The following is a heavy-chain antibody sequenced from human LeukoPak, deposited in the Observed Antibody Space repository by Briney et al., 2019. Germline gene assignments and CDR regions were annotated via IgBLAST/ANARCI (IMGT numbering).Heavy chain of an antibody. J-gene: IGHJ5*02. D-gene: IGHD2-21*02. Sequence: GGSLRLSCAASGFPFSNHAMSWVRQPPGKGLEWVSAISNGNAYYADSVRGRFTISRDDSKNMVYLQMNSLRDEDTALYYCVREAGYCASVCLKSNWFDPWGQGTLVTVSS. CDR1: GFPFSNHA. CDR3: VREAGYCASVCLKSNWFDP. V-gene: IGHV3-23*01. CDR2: ISNGNA.